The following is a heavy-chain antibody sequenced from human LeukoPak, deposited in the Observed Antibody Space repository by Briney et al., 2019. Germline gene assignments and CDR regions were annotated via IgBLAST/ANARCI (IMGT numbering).Heavy chain of an antibody. CDR2: IKQDGSEK. Sequence: QTGGFLRLSCAASGFTFSSYWMSWVRQAPGKGLEWVANIKQDGSEKYYVDSVKGRFTISRDNAKNSLYLQMNSLRAEDTAVYYCARDLGAAAAGSIAFDIWGQGTMVTVSS. CDR3: ARDLGAAAAGSIAFDI. CDR1: GFTFSSYW. D-gene: IGHD6-13*01. J-gene: IGHJ3*02. V-gene: IGHV3-7*01.